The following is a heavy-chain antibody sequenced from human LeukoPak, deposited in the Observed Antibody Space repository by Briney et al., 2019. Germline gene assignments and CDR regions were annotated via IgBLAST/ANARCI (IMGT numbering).Heavy chain of an antibody. CDR1: GFTFSSYA. Sequence: GGPLRLSCAASGFTFSSYAMSWVRQAPGKGLEWVSAISGSGGSTYYADSVKGRFTISRDNSKNSLFPQMNSLRAEDTAVYYCARGPLIAAAGTWWGQGTLVTVSS. D-gene: IGHD6-13*01. V-gene: IGHV3-23*01. CDR2: ISGSGGST. CDR3: ARGPLIAAAGTW. J-gene: IGHJ4*02.